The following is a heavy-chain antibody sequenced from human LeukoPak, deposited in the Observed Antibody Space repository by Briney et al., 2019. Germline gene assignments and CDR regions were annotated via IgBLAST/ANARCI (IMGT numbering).Heavy chain of an antibody. J-gene: IGHJ5*02. CDR1: GFTFSSYS. Sequence: GGSLRLSCAASGFTFSSYSMNWLRQAPGKGLEWVSSISSSSSYIYYADSVKGRFTISRDNAKNSLYLQMNSLRAEDTAVYYCARDFALTMVRGSWFDPWGQGTLVTVSS. D-gene: IGHD3-10*01. CDR2: ISSSSSYI. CDR3: ARDFALTMVRGSWFDP. V-gene: IGHV3-21*01.